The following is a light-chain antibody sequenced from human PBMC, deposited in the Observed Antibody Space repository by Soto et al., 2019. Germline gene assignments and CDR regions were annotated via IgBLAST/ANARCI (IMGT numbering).Light chain of an antibody. J-gene: IGKJ2*01. CDR1: QSISSW. V-gene: IGKV1-5*03. CDR3: QQYNSYSPYT. Sequence: DIQMTQSPSTLSASVGDRVTITCRASQSISSWLAWYQQKPGKAPKLLIYKASSLESGVPSRFSGSGSGTEFTLTIISLQPDDLATYYCQQYNSYSPYTFGQGTTLEI. CDR2: KAS.